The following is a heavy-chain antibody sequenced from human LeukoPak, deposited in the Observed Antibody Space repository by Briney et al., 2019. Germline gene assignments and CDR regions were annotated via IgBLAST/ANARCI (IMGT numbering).Heavy chain of an antibody. CDR2: IYYSGST. V-gene: IGHV4-61*01. CDR3: ARELPIAVAGTYYYYYYMDV. J-gene: IGHJ6*03. D-gene: IGHD6-19*01. Sequence: SETLSLTCTVSGGSISSSSYYWGWIRQPPGKGLEWIGYIYYSGSTNYNPSLKSRVTISVDTSKNQFSLKLSSVTAADTAVYYCARELPIAVAGTYYYYYYMDVWGKGTTVTISS. CDR1: GGSISSSSYY.